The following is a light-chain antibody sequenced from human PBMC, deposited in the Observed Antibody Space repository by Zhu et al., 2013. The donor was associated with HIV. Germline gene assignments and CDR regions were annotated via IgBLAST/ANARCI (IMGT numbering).Light chain of an antibody. CDR1: QSVRSTC. V-gene: IGKV3D-20*02. Sequence: EIVLTQSPGTLSLSPGERATLSCRASQSVRSTCLAWYQQKPGQSPRLLIYDTSHRATGIPARFSASGSATDFTLTIDSLEPEDSAVYYCQQRSDWFSFGQGTRLEI. CDR2: DTS. CDR3: QQRSDWFS. J-gene: IGKJ2*03.